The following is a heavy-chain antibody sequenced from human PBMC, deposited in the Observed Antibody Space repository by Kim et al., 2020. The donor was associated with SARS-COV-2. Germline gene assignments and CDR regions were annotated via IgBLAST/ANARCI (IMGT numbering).Heavy chain of an antibody. Sequence: YADSVKGRFTISRDNAKNSLYLQMNSLRAEDTAVYYCARATRDYYYGMDVWGQGTTVTVSS. V-gene: IGHV3-21*01. J-gene: IGHJ6*02. CDR3: ARATRDYYYGMDV. D-gene: IGHD2-2*01.